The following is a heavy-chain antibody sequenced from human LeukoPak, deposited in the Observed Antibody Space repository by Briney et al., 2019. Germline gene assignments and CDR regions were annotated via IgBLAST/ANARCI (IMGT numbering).Heavy chain of an antibody. CDR1: GFTFDDYG. Sequence: GGSLRLSCAASGFTFDDYGMSWVRQAPGKGLEWVSGINWNGGSTGYADSLKGRFTISRDNAKNSLSLQMNSLRAEDTALYYCARIIMDYGGNWRAFDIWGQGTMVTASS. V-gene: IGHV3-20*04. J-gene: IGHJ3*02. CDR3: ARIIMDYGGNWRAFDI. D-gene: IGHD4-23*01. CDR2: INWNGGST.